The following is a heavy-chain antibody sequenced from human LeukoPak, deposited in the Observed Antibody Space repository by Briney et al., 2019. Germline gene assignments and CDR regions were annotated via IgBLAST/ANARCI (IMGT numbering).Heavy chain of an antibody. CDR2: ISNSGSTK. J-gene: IGHJ4*02. CDR1: GFTFSSYE. CDR3: AKGSSSWYYFDY. Sequence: PGGSLRLSCAAPGFTFSSYEMNWIRQAPGKGLEWISYISNSGSTKYYADSVKGRFTISRDNAKNSLYLQMNSLRAEDTAVYYCAKGSSSWYYFDYWGQGTLVTVSS. D-gene: IGHD6-13*01. V-gene: IGHV3-48*03.